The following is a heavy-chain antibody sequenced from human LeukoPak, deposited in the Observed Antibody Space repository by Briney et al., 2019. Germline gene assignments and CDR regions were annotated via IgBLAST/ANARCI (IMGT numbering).Heavy chain of an antibody. Sequence: QSGGSLRLSCAASGFTFSSYEMNWVRQAPGKGLEWVSYISSSGDTKYYADSVKGRFTISRDNAKNSLYLQMNSLRAEDTALYYCARDRRMTFGGVIVPFDYWGQGTLVTVSS. J-gene: IGHJ4*02. CDR2: ISSSGDTK. CDR1: GFTFSSYE. D-gene: IGHD3-16*02. V-gene: IGHV3-48*03. CDR3: ARDRRMTFGGVIVPFDY.